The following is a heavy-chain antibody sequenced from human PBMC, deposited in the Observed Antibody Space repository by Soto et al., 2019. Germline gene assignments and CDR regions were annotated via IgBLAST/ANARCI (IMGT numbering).Heavy chain of an antibody. Sequence: PGGSLRLSCAASGFTFSSFSLHWVRQAPGKGLEWLALISYDGSNKYYADSVKGRFTISRDNSKNTLYLQMNSLRAEDTAVYYCAKSYYYDSSGYYTTFDAFDIWGQGTMVTVSS. V-gene: IGHV3-30*04. D-gene: IGHD3-22*01. CDR1: GFTFSSFS. CDR2: ISYDGSNK. J-gene: IGHJ3*02. CDR3: AKSYYYDSSGYYTTFDAFDI.